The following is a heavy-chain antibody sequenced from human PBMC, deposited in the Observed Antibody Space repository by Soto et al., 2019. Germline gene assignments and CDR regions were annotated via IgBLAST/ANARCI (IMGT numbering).Heavy chain of an antibody. CDR2: IYYSGST. CDR1: GGYISSSSYY. J-gene: IGHJ4*02. D-gene: IGHD6-19*01. V-gene: IGHV4-39*01. CDR3: ARRFFGSGWEYYFDY. Sequence: SETLSLTCTVSGGYISSSSYYWGWIRQPPGEGLEWIGSIYYSGSTYYNPSLKSRVTISVDTSKNQFSLKLSSVTAADTAVYYCARRFFGSGWEYYFDYWGQGTLVTVSS.